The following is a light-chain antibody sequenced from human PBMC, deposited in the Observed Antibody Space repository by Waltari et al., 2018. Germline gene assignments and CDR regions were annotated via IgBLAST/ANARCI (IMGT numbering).Light chain of an antibody. CDR1: SPRIYF. Sequence: SSELTQDPAVSVALGQTVKITCQGTSPRIYFASWYQQKPGQDPRLVMYGKNIRPSGIPDRISGSRSGNTASLTITGAQAEDEADYYCNSRDTNNLWEFGGGTKLTVL. J-gene: IGLJ3*02. V-gene: IGLV3-19*01. CDR2: GKN. CDR3: NSRDTNNLWE.